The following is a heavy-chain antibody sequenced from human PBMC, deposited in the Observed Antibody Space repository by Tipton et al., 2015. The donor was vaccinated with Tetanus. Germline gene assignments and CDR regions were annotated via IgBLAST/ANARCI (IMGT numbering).Heavy chain of an antibody. V-gene: IGHV3-74*01. CDR3: AKGRSSSTSCYNY. J-gene: IGHJ4*02. D-gene: IGHD2-2*02. Sequence: SLRLSCAASGFTSRTYWMNWIRQAPGKGLAWVSRIRSDGSNTIYADSVKGRFSISRDDSRNTLYLQMSSLRAEDTAVYYCAKGRSSSTSCYNYWGQGTLVTVSS. CDR2: IRSDGSNT. CDR1: GFTSRTYW.